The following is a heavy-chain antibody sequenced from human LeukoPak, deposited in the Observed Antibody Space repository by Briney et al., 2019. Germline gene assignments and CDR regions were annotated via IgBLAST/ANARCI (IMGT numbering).Heavy chain of an antibody. Sequence: PSETLSLTCTVSGGSISSYYWSWIRQPPGKGLEWTGYIYYSGSTNYNPSLRSRVTISVDTSKNQFSLKLSSVTAADTAVYYCARDGDFWSGYSHAFDIWGQGTMVTVSS. CDR2: IYYSGST. D-gene: IGHD3-3*01. CDR3: ARDGDFWSGYSHAFDI. V-gene: IGHV4-59*01. J-gene: IGHJ3*02. CDR1: GGSISSYY.